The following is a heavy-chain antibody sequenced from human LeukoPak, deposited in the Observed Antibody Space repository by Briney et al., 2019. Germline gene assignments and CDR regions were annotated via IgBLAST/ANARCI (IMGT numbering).Heavy chain of an antibody. CDR1: GYTFTSYG. CDR3: ARSSPSIAAAGLFDY. D-gene: IGHD6-13*01. J-gene: IGHJ4*02. CDR2: ISAYNGNT. V-gene: IGHV1-18*01. Sequence: SVKVSCKASGYTFTSYGISWVRQAPGQGLEWMGWISAYNGNTNYAQKLQGRVTMTTDTSTSTAYMELRSLRSDATAVYYCARSSPSIAAAGLFDYWGQGTLVTVSS.